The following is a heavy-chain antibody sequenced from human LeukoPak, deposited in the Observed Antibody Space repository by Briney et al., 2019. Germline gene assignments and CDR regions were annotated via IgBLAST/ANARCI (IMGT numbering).Heavy chain of an antibody. V-gene: IGHV4-31*03. J-gene: IGHJ5*02. D-gene: IGHD3-9*01. CDR1: GGSISSGGYY. CDR3: ARSGRGYDILTGPLRITPTIPFDP. CDR2: IYYSGST. Sequence: PSQTLSLTCTVSGGSISSGGYYWSWIRQHPGKGLEWIGYIYYSGSTYYNPSLKSRVTISVDTSKNQFSLKLSSVTAADTAVYYCARSGRGYDILTGPLRITPTIPFDPWGQGTLVTVSS.